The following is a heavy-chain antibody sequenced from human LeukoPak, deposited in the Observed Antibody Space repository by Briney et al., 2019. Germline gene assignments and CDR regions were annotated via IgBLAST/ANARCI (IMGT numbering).Heavy chain of an antibody. CDR3: ARTRSSSAGPFDY. Sequence: PGGSLRLSCAASGFTFSSYAMHWVRQAPGKGLEWVAVISYDGSNKYYADPVKGRFTISRDNSKNTLYLQMNSLRAEDTAVYYCARTRSSSAGPFDYWGQGTLVTVSS. D-gene: IGHD6-6*01. J-gene: IGHJ4*02. CDR2: ISYDGSNK. V-gene: IGHV3-30*01. CDR1: GFTFSSYA.